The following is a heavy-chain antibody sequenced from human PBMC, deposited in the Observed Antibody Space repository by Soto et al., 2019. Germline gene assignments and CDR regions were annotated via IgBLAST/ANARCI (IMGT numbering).Heavy chain of an antibody. D-gene: IGHD5-12*01. V-gene: IGHV4-31*03. CDR2: IYYSGST. CDR1: GGSISSGGYY. CDR3: ARVYSGYDPTQFDY. Sequence: PSETLSLTCTVSGGSISSGGYYWSWIRQHPGEGLEWIGYIYYSGSTYYNPSLKSRVTISVDTSKNQFSLKLSSVTAADTAVYYCARVYSGYDPTQFDYWGQGTLVTVSS. J-gene: IGHJ4*02.